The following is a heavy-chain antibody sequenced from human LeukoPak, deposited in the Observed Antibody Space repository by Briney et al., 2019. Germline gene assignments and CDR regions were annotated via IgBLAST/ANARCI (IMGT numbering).Heavy chain of an antibody. Sequence: GGSLRLSCAAPGFTFSSYGMHWVRQAPGKGLEWVAFIRYDGSNKYYADSVKGRFTISRDNSKNTLYLQMNSLRAEDTAVYYCTQFGEFFFFDYWGQGTLVTVSS. CDR2: IRYDGSNK. CDR1: GFTFSSYG. J-gene: IGHJ4*02. V-gene: IGHV3-30*02. D-gene: IGHD3-10*01. CDR3: TQFGEFFFFDY.